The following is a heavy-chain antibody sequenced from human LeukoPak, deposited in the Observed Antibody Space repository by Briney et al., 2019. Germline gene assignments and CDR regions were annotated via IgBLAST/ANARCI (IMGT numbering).Heavy chain of an antibody. Sequence: PGGSLRLSCAASGFTFRSYAMSWVREGPGKGLEWVSAINTFYADSVKGRFTISRDNAKNTLYLQMNSLRAEGTAVYYCARAGGMDVWGQGTTVTVSS. CDR2: INT. CDR3: ARAGGMDV. D-gene: IGHD1-1*01. V-gene: IGHV3-23*01. J-gene: IGHJ6*02. CDR1: GFTFRSYA.